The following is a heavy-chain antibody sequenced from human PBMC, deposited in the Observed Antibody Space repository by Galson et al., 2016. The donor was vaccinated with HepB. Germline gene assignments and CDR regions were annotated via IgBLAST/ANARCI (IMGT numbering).Heavy chain of an antibody. Sequence: ETLSLTCAVYGGSFSGYYWSWIRQPPGKGLEWIGEINHSGSTNYNPSLKSRVTISVDTSKNQFSLKLSSVTAADTAVYYCVKGVSTTWHRSQGDYWGQGTLVTVSS. D-gene: IGHD3-10*01. V-gene: IGHV4-34*01. J-gene: IGHJ4*02. CDR1: GGSFSGYY. CDR3: VKGVSTTWHRSQGDY. CDR2: INHSGST.